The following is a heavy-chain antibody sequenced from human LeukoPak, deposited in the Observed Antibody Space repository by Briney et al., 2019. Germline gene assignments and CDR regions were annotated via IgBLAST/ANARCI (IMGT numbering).Heavy chain of an antibody. CDR2: IYTSGST. Sequence: PSQTLSLTCTVSGGSISSGSYYWSWIRQPTGKGLEWIGRIYTSGSTNYNPSLKSRVTISVDTSKNQFSLKLSSVTAADTAVYYCARILIAAAGPLDVWGKGTTVTVSS. D-gene: IGHD6-13*01. V-gene: IGHV4-61*02. CDR1: GGSISSGSYY. J-gene: IGHJ6*04. CDR3: ARILIAAAGPLDV.